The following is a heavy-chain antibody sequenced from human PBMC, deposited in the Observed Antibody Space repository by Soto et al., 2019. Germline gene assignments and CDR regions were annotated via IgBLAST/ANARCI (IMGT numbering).Heavy chain of an antibody. CDR3: ATAPGYWGSAPLDF. CDR1: GLTFSDAW. D-gene: IGHD7-27*01. V-gene: IGHV3-15*07. CDR2: IRSQSDGGTR. Sequence: VQLVESGGGLVKPGGSLRLSCVASGLTFSDAWMNWLRQVPGKGPEWVARIRSQSDGGTRDYTAPVNGRFTISRDDSKSTLYLQMNSLKTDDTAIYYCATAPGYWGSAPLDFWGQGTLVTVSS. J-gene: IGHJ4*02.